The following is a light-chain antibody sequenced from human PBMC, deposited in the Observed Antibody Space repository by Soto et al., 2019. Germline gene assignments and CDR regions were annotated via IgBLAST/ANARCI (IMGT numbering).Light chain of an antibody. J-gene: IGKJ1*01. V-gene: IGKV3-15*01. CDR2: GAS. Sequence: EIVMTQSPATLSVSPGERATLSCRASQSVSSNLARYQQKPGQAPRLLIYGASTRATGIPARFSGSGSGTDFTLTISRLEPEDFAVYYCQQYGSSGTFGQGTKVDIK. CDR1: QSVSSN. CDR3: QQYGSSGT.